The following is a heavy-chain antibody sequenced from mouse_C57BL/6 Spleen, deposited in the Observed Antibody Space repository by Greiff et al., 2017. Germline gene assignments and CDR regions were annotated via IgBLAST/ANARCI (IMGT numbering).Heavy chain of an antibody. CDR2: IDPSDSYT. CDR3: AIDYYGSSYGY. CDR1: GYTFTSYW. D-gene: IGHD1-1*01. J-gene: IGHJ2*01. V-gene: IGHV1-69*01. Sequence: QVQLQQPGAELVMPGASVKLSCKASGYTFTSYWMHWVKQRPGQGLEWIGEIDPSDSYTNYNQKFKGKSTLTVDKSSSTAYMPLSSLTSEDSAVYYCAIDYYGSSYGYWGQGTTLTVSS.